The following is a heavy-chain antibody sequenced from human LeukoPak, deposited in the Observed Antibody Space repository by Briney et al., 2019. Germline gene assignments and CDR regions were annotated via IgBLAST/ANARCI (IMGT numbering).Heavy chain of an antibody. CDR3: ARVNGDGYNLDFDY. V-gene: IGHV3-21*01. Sequence: GGSLRLSCAASGFTFSNYAMSWVRQAPGKGLEWVSSISSSSSYIYYADSVKGRFTISRDNAKNSLYLQMNSLRAEDTAVYYCARVNGDGYNLDFDYWGQGTLVTVSS. CDR1: GFTFSNYA. J-gene: IGHJ4*02. CDR2: ISSSSSYI. D-gene: IGHD5-24*01.